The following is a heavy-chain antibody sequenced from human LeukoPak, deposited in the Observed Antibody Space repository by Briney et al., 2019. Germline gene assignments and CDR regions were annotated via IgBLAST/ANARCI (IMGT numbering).Heavy chain of an antibody. Sequence: GGSLRLSCAASGFTFSSYWMTWVRQAPEKGLEWVATIKQDGSEEYFVDSVKGRFTISRDNAKNSLYLQMNSLRAEDTAVYYCARATVGDFWGQGTLVTVSS. J-gene: IGHJ4*02. D-gene: IGHD4-23*01. CDR2: IKQDGSEE. CDR3: ARATVGDF. CDR1: GFTFSSYW. V-gene: IGHV3-7*04.